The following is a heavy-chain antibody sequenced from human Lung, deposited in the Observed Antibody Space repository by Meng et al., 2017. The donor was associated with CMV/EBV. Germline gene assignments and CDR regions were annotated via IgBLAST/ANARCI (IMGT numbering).Heavy chain of an antibody. Sequence: LXCGAYGGSFSGHYRSWIRQSPGKGLEWIGEIYHTGVTNYHPSLKSRVTISLDTSKMQFSLKLTSVTAADTAVYYCATSPDGPAGFDYWGQGVLVTVSS. D-gene: IGHD2-2*01. J-gene: IGHJ4*02. CDR2: IYHTGVT. CDR1: GGSFSGHY. V-gene: IGHV4-34*01. CDR3: ATSPDGPAGFDY.